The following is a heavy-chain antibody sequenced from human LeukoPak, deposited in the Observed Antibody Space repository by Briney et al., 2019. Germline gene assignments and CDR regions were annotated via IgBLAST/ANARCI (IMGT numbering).Heavy chain of an antibody. CDR1: GFTFHDYA. D-gene: IGHD6-13*01. CDR2: ISWNSGII. CDR3: AAEQQLVRSYYYYMDV. Sequence: GGSLRLSCAASGFTFHDYAMHWVRQAPGKGLEWVSGISWNSGIIGYADSVKGRFTISRDNSKNTLYLQMNSLRAEDTAVYYCAAEQQLVRSYYYYMDVWGKGTTVTVSS. V-gene: IGHV3-9*01. J-gene: IGHJ6*03.